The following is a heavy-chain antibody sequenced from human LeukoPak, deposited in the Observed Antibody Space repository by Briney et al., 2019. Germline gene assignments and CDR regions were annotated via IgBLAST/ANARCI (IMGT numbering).Heavy chain of an antibody. V-gene: IGHV4-59*08. CDR2: IYNSGST. J-gene: IGHJ4*02. CDR1: GGSISSYY. CDR3: ARRSYTSGYYYFDY. Sequence: SETLSLTCTVSGGSISSYYWSWIRQSPGKGLEWIGYIYNSGSTNYNPSLKSRVTISVDTPKNQFSLKLSSVTAADTAVYYCARRSYTSGYYYFDYWGQGTLVTVSS. D-gene: IGHD3-22*01.